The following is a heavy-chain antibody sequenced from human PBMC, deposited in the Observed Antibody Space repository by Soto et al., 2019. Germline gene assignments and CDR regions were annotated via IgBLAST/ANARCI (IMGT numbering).Heavy chain of an antibody. D-gene: IGHD2-2*01. CDR1: GFTFRSYG. J-gene: IGHJ6*02. CDR2: ISYDGSNK. V-gene: IGHV3-30*18. Sequence: VEFLRLSCAASGFTFRSYGMHWVRQAPGKGVEWVAVISYDGSNKYYADSVKGRFTISRDNSKNTLYLQMNSLRAEDTAVYYCAKDQLRGVPAPMLAYYYHGMDVWGQGTTVTVSS. CDR3: AKDQLRGVPAPMLAYYYHGMDV.